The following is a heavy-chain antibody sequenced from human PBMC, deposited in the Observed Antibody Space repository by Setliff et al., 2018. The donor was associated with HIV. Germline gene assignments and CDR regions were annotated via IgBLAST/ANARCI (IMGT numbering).Heavy chain of an antibody. CDR1: GDSISSGSNY. V-gene: IGHV4-61*02. CDR3: ARSTVGAGTTFP. J-gene: IGHJ4*02. Sequence: PSETLSLTCTVSGDSISSGSNYWSWIRQPAGKGLEWIGRIYTSGPRYNPSLKSRVTISVDTSKNEFSLRLRSVTVADTATYYCARSTVGAGTTFPWGRGTLVTVSS. D-gene: IGHD1-7*01. CDR2: IYTSGP.